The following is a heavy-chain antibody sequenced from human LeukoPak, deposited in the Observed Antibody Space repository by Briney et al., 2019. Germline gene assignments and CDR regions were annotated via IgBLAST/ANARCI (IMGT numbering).Heavy chain of an antibody. CDR1: AGSISGSHYY. D-gene: IGHD3-22*01. CDR3: ARGYDY. V-gene: IGHV4-39*01. CDR2: INYSGNR. J-gene: IGHJ4*02. Sequence: SETLSLTCSVSAGSISGSHYYWAWIRQPPGKGLEWIAIINYSGNRYYNPSLRSRATISVDTSTNQFSLNLNSVTAEETAVYYCARGYDYWGQGTLVTVSS.